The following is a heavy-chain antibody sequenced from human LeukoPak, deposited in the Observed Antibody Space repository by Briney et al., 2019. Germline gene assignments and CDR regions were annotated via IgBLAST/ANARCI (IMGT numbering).Heavy chain of an antibody. CDR2: ISSSSSYI. V-gene: IGHV3-21*01. CDR1: GFTFSSYS. CDR3: ASRGIAAAGTWHDY. Sequence: GGSLRLSCAASGFTFSSYSMNWVRQAPGKGLEWVSSISSSSSYIYYADSVKGRFTISRDNAKNSLYLQMNSLRAEDTAVYYCASRGIAAAGTWHDYWDQGTLVTVSS. J-gene: IGHJ4*02. D-gene: IGHD6-13*01.